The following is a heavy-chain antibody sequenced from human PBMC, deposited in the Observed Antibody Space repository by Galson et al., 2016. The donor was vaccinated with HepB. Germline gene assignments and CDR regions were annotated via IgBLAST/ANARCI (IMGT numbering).Heavy chain of an antibody. D-gene: IGHD1-14*01. CDR2: INPNNGDT. CDR1: GYSFIAYD. CDR3: ARPMNRVGTGH. V-gene: IGHV1-2*02. J-gene: IGHJ4*02. Sequence: SVKVSCKATGYSFIAYDIYWVRQAPGQGLQWMGWINPNNGDTTYEQKFRGRVTMTSNTSLRTAYMELSSLRSDDTAVYYCARPMNRVGTGHWGQGTLVTVSS.